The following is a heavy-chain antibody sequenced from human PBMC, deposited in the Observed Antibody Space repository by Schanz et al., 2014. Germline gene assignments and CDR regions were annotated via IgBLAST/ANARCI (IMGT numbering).Heavy chain of an antibody. CDR1: GFTFRDYY. J-gene: IGHJ4*02. CDR3: ARDGKYYGSRNYYKTPYYVDY. V-gene: IGHV3-66*01. D-gene: IGHD3-10*01. Sequence: VQLVESGGGLVKPGGSLRLSCAASGFTFRDYYMSWIRQAPGKGLEWVSTIYASGATYYADSVKRRFTISRDISKNTLHLQVTSLRAEDTAIYYCARDGKYYGSRNYYKTPYYVDYWGQGTLVTVSS. CDR2: IYASGAT.